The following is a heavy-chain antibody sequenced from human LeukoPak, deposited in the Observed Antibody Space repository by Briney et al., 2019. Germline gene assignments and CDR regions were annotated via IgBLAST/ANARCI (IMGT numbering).Heavy chain of an antibody. V-gene: IGHV4-59*08. CDR3: ARLYYDSRGYSYFDY. D-gene: IGHD3-22*01. CDR2: IYYSGST. J-gene: IGHJ4*02. Sequence: SETLSLTCTVSGGSISSYYWSWIRQPPGKGLEWLGHIYYSGSTNYNPSLKSRVTISVDTSKNQFSLKLSSVTAADMAAYYCARLYYDSRGYSYFDYWGQGTLVTVSS. CDR1: GGSISSYY.